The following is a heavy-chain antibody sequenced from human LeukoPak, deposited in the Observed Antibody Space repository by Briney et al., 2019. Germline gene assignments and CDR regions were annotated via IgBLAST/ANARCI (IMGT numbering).Heavy chain of an antibody. D-gene: IGHD5-18*01. CDR2: IYHSGST. CDR1: GGSFSGYY. Sequence: SETLSLTCAVYGGSFSGYYWSWIRQPPGKGLEWIGSIYHSGSTYYNPSLKSRVTISVDTSKNQFSLKLSSVTAADTAVYYCACRGYSDNDYWGQGTLVTVSS. V-gene: IGHV4-34*01. CDR3: ACRGYSDNDY. J-gene: IGHJ4*02.